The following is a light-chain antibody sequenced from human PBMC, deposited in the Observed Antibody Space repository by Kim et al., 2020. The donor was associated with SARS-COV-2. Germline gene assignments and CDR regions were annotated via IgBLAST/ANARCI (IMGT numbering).Light chain of an antibody. J-gene: IGKJ2*01. Sequence: EIVLTQSPATLSVSPGERATLSCRASQSVGSNLAWYQQRPGQAPRLLIYGASTRATGVPARFSGSGSGTEFTLTINSPQSEDFAVYYCQQYNRWPPYIFGQGTKLEI. CDR1: QSVGSN. CDR2: GAS. CDR3: QQYNRWPPYI. V-gene: IGKV3-15*01.